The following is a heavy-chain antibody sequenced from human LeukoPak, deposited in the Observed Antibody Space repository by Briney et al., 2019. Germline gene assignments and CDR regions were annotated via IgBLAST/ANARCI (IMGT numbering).Heavy chain of an antibody. CDR3: ARDLGGTMVRGFDY. D-gene: IGHD3-10*01. J-gene: IGHJ4*02. CDR2: IIPILGIA. V-gene: IGHV1-69*04. Sequence: ASVKVSCKASGGTFSSYAISWVRQAPGQGLEWIGRIIPILGIANYAQKFQGSVTITADKSTSTAYMELSSLRSEDTAVYYCARDLGGTMVRGFDYWGQGTQVTVSS. CDR1: GGTFSSYA.